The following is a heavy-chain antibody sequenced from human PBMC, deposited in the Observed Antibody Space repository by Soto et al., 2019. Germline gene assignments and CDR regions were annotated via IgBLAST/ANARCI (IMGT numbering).Heavy chain of an antibody. D-gene: IGHD6-13*01. CDR2: IKEDGSEK. CDR3: ARGGGSSSSWSTFDY. CDR1: GFTFSSYW. V-gene: IGHV3-7*01. Sequence: GGSLRLSCAASGFTFSSYWMSWVRQAPGKGLEWVANIKEDGSEKYYVDSVKGRFTISRDNAKNSLYLQMNSLRAEDTAVYYCARGGGSSSSWSTFDYWGQGTLVTVSS. J-gene: IGHJ4*02.